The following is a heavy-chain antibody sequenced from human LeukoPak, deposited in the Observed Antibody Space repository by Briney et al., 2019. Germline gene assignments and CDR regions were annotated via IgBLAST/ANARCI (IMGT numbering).Heavy chain of an antibody. CDR1: GFTFSTYS. Sequence: PGGSLRLSCAASGFTFSTYSMNWVRQAPGKGLEWVSYISTSSSTMYYADSVKGRFTISRDNARNSLYLQMNSLRAEDTAMYYCAKDDDWGRFNHWGQGTLVTVSS. CDR2: ISTSSSTM. CDR3: AKDDDWGRFNH. D-gene: IGHD3-16*01. V-gene: IGHV3-48*01. J-gene: IGHJ1*01.